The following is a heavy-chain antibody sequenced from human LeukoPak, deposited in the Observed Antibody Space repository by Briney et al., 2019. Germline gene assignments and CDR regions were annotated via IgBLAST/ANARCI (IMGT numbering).Heavy chain of an antibody. CDR1: GGSISSHY. D-gene: IGHD6-13*01. V-gene: IGHV4-59*11. Sequence: SETLSLTCTVSGGSISSHYWSWIRQPPGKGLEWIGYIYYSGSTNYNPSLKSRVTISVDTSKNQFSLKLSSVTAADTAVYYCARSIAARPGSKYYYYYMDVWGKGTTVTVSS. J-gene: IGHJ6*03. CDR3: ARSIAARPGSKYYYYYMDV. CDR2: IYYSGST.